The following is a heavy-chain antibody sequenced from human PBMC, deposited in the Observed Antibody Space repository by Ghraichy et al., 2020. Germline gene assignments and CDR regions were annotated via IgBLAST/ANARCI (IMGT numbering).Heavy chain of an antibody. J-gene: IGHJ4*02. CDR3: VRDNQWGSWD. CDR2: IKPDGSAK. Sequence: LSLTCAASGFTFINYWMCWVRQAPGKGLEWGANIKPDGSAKHYVGSVRGRFTISRDNAKNSLYLEMSALTAEDTAVYYCVRDNQWGSWDWGLGTLVTGSS. V-gene: IGHV3-7*01. CDR1: GFTFINYW. D-gene: IGHD2-15*01.